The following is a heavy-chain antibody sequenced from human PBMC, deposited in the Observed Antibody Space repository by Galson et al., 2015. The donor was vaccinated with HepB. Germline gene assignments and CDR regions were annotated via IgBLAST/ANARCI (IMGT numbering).Heavy chain of an antibody. Sequence: LRLSCAASGFIFSTSAMHWVRQAPGKGLEWVAVISYDGNTKYYADSVKGRFTISKDNSKNTLYLQMNSLRAEDTAVYYCARDLNYYDSTNDAFDIWGQGTMVTVSS. CDR3: ARDLNYYDSTNDAFDI. V-gene: IGHV3-30-3*01. D-gene: IGHD3-22*01. CDR2: ISYDGNTK. CDR1: GFIFSTSA. J-gene: IGHJ3*02.